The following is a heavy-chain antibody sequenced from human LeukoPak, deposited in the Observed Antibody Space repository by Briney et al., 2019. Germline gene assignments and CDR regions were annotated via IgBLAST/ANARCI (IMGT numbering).Heavy chain of an antibody. CDR2: INPNSGGT. CDR1: GYTFTSYY. D-gene: IGHD3-10*02. V-gene: IGHV1-2*02. CDR3: ARVRLFRGSYDAFDI. J-gene: IGHJ3*02. Sequence: GASVKVSCKASGYTFTSYYMHWVRQAPGQGLEWMGWINPNSGGTNYAQKFQGRVTMTRDTSISTAYMELSRLRSDDTAVYYCARVRLFRGSYDAFDIWGQGTMVTVSS.